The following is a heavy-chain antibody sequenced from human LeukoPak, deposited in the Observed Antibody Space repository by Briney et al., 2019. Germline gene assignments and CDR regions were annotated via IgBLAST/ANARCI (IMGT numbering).Heavy chain of an antibody. Sequence: GGSQRLSCAASEFVFSSYAMNWVRQAPGKGLEWVSCIGASGSSTYYADSVKGRFTISRDNSKTTLYLQMNSLRAEDTAVYYCARGLSSVNDAFDIWGQGTMVTVSS. CDR2: IGASGSST. CDR3: ARGLSSVNDAFDI. J-gene: IGHJ3*02. D-gene: IGHD3-10*01. CDR1: EFVFSSYA. V-gene: IGHV3-23*01.